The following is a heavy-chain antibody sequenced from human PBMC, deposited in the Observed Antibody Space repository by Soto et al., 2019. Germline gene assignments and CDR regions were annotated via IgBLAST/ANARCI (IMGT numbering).Heavy chain of an antibody. V-gene: IGHV4-59*01. D-gene: IGHD3-9*01. CDR3: ARALILTGYYIHDAFDI. CDR2: IYYSGST. CDR1: GGSISSYY. J-gene: IGHJ3*02. Sequence: SETLSLTCTVSGGSISSYYWSWIRQPPGKGLEWIGYIYYSGSTNCNPSLKSRVTISVDTSKNQFSLKLSSVTAADTAVYYCARALILTGYYIHDAFDIWGQGTMVT.